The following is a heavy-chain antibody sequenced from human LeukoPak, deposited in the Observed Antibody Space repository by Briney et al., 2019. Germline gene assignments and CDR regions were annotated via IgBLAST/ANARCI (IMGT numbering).Heavy chain of an antibody. Sequence: GGSLRLSCAASGFTFSSYAMSWVRQAPGKGLEWVSAISGSGGSTYYADSVKGRFTISRDNSKNTLYLQMNSLRAEDTAVYYCAKDQAVTGRGGWFDPWGQGTLVTVSS. CDR3: AKDQAVTGRGGWFDP. D-gene: IGHD2-21*02. V-gene: IGHV3-23*01. CDR1: GFTFSSYA. J-gene: IGHJ5*02. CDR2: ISGSGGST.